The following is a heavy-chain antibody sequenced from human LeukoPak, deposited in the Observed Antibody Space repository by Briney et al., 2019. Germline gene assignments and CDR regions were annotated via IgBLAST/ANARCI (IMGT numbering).Heavy chain of an antibody. V-gene: IGHV3-49*04. CDR1: GFTFGDYA. D-gene: IGHD3-22*01. CDR2: IRSKAYGGTT. Sequence: GGSLRLSCTASGFTFGDYAMSWVRQAPGKGLELVGFIRSKAYGGTTEYAASVKGRFTISRDDSKSIAYLQMNSLKTEDTAVYYCTRDGPYYYDSSVPDYWGQATLVTVSS. J-gene: IGHJ4*02. CDR3: TRDGPYYYDSSVPDY.